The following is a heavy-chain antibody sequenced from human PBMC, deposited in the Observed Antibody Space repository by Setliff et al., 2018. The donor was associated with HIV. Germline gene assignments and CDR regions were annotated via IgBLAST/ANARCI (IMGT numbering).Heavy chain of an antibody. CDR3: AKLSHVDTSLGITYHHFDF. J-gene: IGHJ2*01. Sequence: PSETLSLTCTVSGYSISSGYYWGFIRQPPGKGLEWIGSIFHSGTTYYNPSLKSRVTISVDTSKNQFSLTLRSVSAADTAVYYCAKLSHVDTSLGITYHHFDFWGRGTLVTVS. CDR2: IFHSGTT. CDR1: GYSISSGYY. V-gene: IGHV4-38-2*02. D-gene: IGHD5-18*01.